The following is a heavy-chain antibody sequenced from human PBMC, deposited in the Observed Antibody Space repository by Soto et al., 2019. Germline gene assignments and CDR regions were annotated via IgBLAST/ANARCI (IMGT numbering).Heavy chain of an antibody. CDR2: IFPGDFGT. CDR1: GYSFTNYW. J-gene: IGHJ4*02. CDR3: VRPKAGAAGGPFGY. Sequence: EVQLVQSGAEVKKPGESLKISCRASGYSFTNYWIGWVRQMPGKGLEWVGIIFPGDFGTRYSPSFQGQVTISADRSITTACLQWNSLKASDTSVFYCVRPKAGAAGGPFGYWGRGTLVTVSS. V-gene: IGHV5-51*01. D-gene: IGHD6-13*01.